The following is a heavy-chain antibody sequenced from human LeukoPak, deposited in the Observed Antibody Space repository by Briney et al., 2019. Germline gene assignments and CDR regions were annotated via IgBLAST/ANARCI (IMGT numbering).Heavy chain of an antibody. D-gene: IGHD3-22*01. J-gene: IGHJ4*02. CDR2: IIPIPGIA. CDR3: ARVSDSSGNFDY. Sequence: SVKVSCKASGGTFSSYTISWVRQAPGQGLEWMGRIIPIPGIANYAQKFQGRVTITADKSTSTAYMELSSLRSEDTAVYYCARVSDSSGNFDYWGQGTLVTVSS. CDR1: GGTFSSYT. V-gene: IGHV1-69*02.